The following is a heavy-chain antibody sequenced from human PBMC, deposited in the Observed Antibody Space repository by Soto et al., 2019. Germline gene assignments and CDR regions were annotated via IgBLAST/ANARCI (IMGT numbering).Heavy chain of an antibody. CDR3: AKMGDSSGYDYFDS. CDR2: ISGSGDGT. CDR1: GFTFSSYA. J-gene: IGHJ4*02. V-gene: IGHV3-23*04. Sequence: EVQLVESGGGLVQPGGSLRLSCAASGFTFSSYAMAWVRQAPGQGLEWVSAISGSGDGTYYPDSVKGRFTISRDNSKSTLYLQMDSLRADDTAVYLCAKMGDSSGYDYFDSWGQGTLVTVSS. D-gene: IGHD3-22*01.